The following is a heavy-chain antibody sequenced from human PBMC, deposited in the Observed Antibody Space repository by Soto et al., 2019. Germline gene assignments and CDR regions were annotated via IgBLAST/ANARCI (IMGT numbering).Heavy chain of an antibody. CDR2: IKSKTDGGTT. J-gene: IGHJ6*02. D-gene: IGHD2-2*01. V-gene: IGHV3-15*01. CDR1: GFTFSNAW. Sequence: SLRLSCAASGFTFSNAWMSWVRQAPGKGLEWVGRIKSKTDGGTTDYAAPVKGRFTISRDDSKNTLYLQMNSLKTEDTAVYYCTTAVVPAARAYYYYGMDVWGQGTTVTVSS. CDR3: TTAVVPAARAYYYYGMDV.